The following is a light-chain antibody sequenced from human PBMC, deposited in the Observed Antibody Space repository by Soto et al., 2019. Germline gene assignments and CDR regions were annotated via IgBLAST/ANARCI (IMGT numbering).Light chain of an antibody. CDR1: SSDVGSYNY. Sequence: QSVLTQPASVSGSPGQSITISCTGTSSDVGSYNYVSWYQQHPGKAPKLIIYEVSKRPSGVSNRFSGSKSGNTASLTISGLQAEDESDYYCSSYTSSGTLYVFGTGTKVTVL. CDR3: SSYTSSGTLYV. CDR2: EVS. J-gene: IGLJ1*01. V-gene: IGLV2-14*02.